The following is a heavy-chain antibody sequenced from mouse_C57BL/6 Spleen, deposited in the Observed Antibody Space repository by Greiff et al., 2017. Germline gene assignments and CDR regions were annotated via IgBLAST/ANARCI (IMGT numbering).Heavy chain of an antibody. D-gene: IGHD1-1*01. CDR1: GYTFTSYW. V-gene: IGHV1-53*01. CDR2: INPSNGGT. J-gene: IGHJ1*03. CDR3: ARGGEFITTVVGYFDV. Sequence: QVKLQQPGTELVKPGASVKLSCKASGYTFTSYWMHWVKQRPGQGLEWIGNINPSNGGTNYTEKFKSKATLTVDKSSSTAYMQLSSLTSEDSAVXYFARGGEFITTVVGYFDVWGTGTTVTVSS.